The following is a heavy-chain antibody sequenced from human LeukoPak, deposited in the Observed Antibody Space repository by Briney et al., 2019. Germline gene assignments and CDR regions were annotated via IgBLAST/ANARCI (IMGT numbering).Heavy chain of an antibody. Sequence: PGGSLRLSCAASGFTFSSYEMNWVRQAPGKGLEWVSYISSSGSTIYYADSVKGRFTISRDNAKNSLYLQMNSLRADDTAVYYCARVAGSGSFGPLPAFDIWGQGTMVTVSS. CDR3: ARVAGSGSFGPLPAFDI. D-gene: IGHD1-26*01. CDR1: GFTFSSYE. CDR2: ISSSGSTI. V-gene: IGHV3-48*03. J-gene: IGHJ3*02.